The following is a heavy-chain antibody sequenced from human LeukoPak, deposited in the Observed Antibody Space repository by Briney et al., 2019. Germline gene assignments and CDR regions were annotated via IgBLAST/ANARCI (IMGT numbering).Heavy chain of an antibody. J-gene: IGHJ6*02. CDR3: ARDATGMDV. Sequence: PSETLSLTCTVSGGSISSGDYYWSWIRQPPGKGLGWIGYIYYSGSTYYNPSLKSRVTVSVDTSKNQFSLKLSSVTAADTAVYYCARDATGMDVWGQGTTVTVSS. V-gene: IGHV4-30-4*01. CDR1: GGSISSGDYY. CDR2: IYYSGST.